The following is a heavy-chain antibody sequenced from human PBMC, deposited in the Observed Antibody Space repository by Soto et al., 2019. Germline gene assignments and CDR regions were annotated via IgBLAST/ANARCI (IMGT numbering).Heavy chain of an antibody. CDR1: GFTFSSYA. V-gene: IGHV3-23*01. CDR2: ISGSGGST. CDR3: AKQYCTNGVCSHTRGAFDY. J-gene: IGHJ4*02. Sequence: GGSLRLSCAASGFTFSSYAMSWVRQAPGKGLEWVSAISGSGGSTYYADSVKGRFTISRDNSKNTLYLQMNSLRAEGTAVYYCAKQYCTNGVCSHTRGAFDYWGQGTLVTVSS. D-gene: IGHD2-8*01.